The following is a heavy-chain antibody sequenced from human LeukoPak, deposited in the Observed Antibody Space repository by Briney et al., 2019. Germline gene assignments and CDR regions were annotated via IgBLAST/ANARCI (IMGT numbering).Heavy chain of an antibody. CDR1: SGSISSSSYY. V-gene: IGHV4-39*01. CDR2: IYYSGST. D-gene: IGHD2-21*01. J-gene: IGHJ3*02. CDR3: ARHDRRHIVVVIAIPLYAFDI. Sequence: QPSETLSLTCTVSSGSISSSSYYWGWIRQPPGKGLEWIGSIYYSGSTYYNPSLKSRVTISVDTSKNQFSLKLSSVTAADTAVYYCARHDRRHIVVVIAIPLYAFDIWGQGTMVTVSS.